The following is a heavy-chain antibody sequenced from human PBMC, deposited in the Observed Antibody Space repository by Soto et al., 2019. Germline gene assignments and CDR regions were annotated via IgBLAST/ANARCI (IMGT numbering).Heavy chain of an antibody. CDR1: GDSVSSYY. CDR2: VYYDGST. D-gene: IGHD1-26*01. J-gene: IGHJ6*02. V-gene: IGHV4-59*02. Sequence: QVQLQESGPGLVKPSETLSLTCSVSGDSVSSYYWSWIRQPPGKGLEWIGYVYYDGSTNYNPSLETRVTISIDTSKNQVSLKLNSETAADTAVYHCARGRRSPTVYYGLDVWGQGTTVAVSS. CDR3: ARGRRSPTVYYGLDV.